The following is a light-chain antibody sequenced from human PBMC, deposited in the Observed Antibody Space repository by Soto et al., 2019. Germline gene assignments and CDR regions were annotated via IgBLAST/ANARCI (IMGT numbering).Light chain of an antibody. CDR3: CSYTTSNTRQIV. Sequence: IISTKNSSDVGGYNYVSWYQQQPGKAPKFMIYDVTNRPSGVSNRFSGSKSGNTASLTISGLQAEDEADYYCCSYTTSNTRQIVFGTGTKVTVL. CDR2: DVT. J-gene: IGLJ1*01. V-gene: IGLV2-14*04. CDR1: SSDVGGYNY.